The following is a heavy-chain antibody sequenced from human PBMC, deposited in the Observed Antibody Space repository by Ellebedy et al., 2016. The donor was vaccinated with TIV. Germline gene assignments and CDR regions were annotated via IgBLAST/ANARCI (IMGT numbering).Heavy chain of an antibody. CDR1: GFTFSYYA. D-gene: IGHD3-22*01. CDR3: ARAGVGYESRVTPFDY. V-gene: IGHV3-30-3*01. CDR2: TSYDGSNK. Sequence: PGGSLRLSCAVSGFTFSYYAMHRVRQAPGKGLEWVAVTSYDGSNKYYADSVKGRFTISRDNSRNTLYLQMNGLRPEDTAVYYCARAGVGYESRVTPFDYWGQGTLVIVSP. J-gene: IGHJ4*02.